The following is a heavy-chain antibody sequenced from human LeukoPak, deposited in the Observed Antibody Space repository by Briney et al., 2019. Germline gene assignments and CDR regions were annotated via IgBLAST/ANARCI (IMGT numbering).Heavy chain of an antibody. CDR3: ARDQVGTMPNDF. V-gene: IGHV3-74*01. Sequence: GGSLRLSCAASGFTFSWHRMHWVRQVPGKGLVWISWIETDGSRSGYVGSVQGRFTVSRDNAKSTLYLQMNSLRAEDTAIYYCARDQVGTMPNDFWGQGTLVTVSS. D-gene: IGHD1-26*01. CDR1: GFTFSWHR. CDR2: IETDGSRS. J-gene: IGHJ4*02.